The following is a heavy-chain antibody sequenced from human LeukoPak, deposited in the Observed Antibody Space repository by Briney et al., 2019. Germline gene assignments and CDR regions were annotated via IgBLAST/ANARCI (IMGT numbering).Heavy chain of an antibody. J-gene: IGHJ4*02. CDR1: GGSISSSSYY. Sequence: PSETLSLTCTVSGGSISSSSYYWGWIRQPPGKGLEWIGSIYYSGSTYYNPSLKSRVTISVDTSKNQFSLKLSSATAADTAVYYCARQEWLVFDYWGQGTLVTVSS. V-gene: IGHV4-39*01. CDR3: ARQEWLVFDY. D-gene: IGHD6-19*01. CDR2: IYYSGST.